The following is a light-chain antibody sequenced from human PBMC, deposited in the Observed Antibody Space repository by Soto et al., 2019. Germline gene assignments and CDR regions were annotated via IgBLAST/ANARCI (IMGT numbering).Light chain of an antibody. CDR2: DVT. J-gene: IGLJ1*01. V-gene: IGLV2-11*01. CDR3: CSYAGRSTFGV. CDR1: SSDVGGYNY. Sequence: LTQPRSVSGSPGRSVTISCTGTSSDVGGYNYVSWYQQHPGKAPKLMIYDVTKRPSGVPDRFSGSKSGNTASLTISGLQAEDEADYYCCSYAGRSTFGVFGTGTKV.